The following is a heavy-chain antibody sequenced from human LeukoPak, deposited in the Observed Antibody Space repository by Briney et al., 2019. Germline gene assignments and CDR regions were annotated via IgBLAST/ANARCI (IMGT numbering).Heavy chain of an antibody. CDR1: GYTFTSHG. D-gene: IGHD6-13*01. J-gene: IGHJ3*02. CDR2: ISAYNGDT. Sequence: ASVKVSCKASGYTFTSHGISWVRQAPGQGLEWMGWISAYNGDTKYAQNLQGRVTLTTYTSTTTAYLELRSLTSDDTAVYYCARDHGSSKEDDAFDIWGQGTMVTVSS. V-gene: IGHV1-18*01. CDR3: ARDHGSSKEDDAFDI.